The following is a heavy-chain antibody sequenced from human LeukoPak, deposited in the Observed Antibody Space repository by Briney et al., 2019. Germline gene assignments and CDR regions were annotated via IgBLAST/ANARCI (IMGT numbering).Heavy chain of an antibody. V-gene: IGHV5-51*01. Sequence: GESLRISCKGSGYSFTSYWIGWVRQMPGKGLEWMGIIYPADSDTRYSPSFQGQVTISADKSINTAYVQWSSLKASDTAIYYCARRSSTWGDAFDIWGQGTMVTVSS. CDR3: ARRSSTWGDAFDI. D-gene: IGHD6-13*01. CDR1: GYSFTSYW. CDR2: IYPADSDT. J-gene: IGHJ3*02.